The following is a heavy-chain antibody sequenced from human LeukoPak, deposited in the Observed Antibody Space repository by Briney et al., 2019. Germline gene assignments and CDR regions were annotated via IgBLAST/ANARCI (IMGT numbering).Heavy chain of an antibody. CDR1: GHTFTGYY. CDR3: ARGDKDWDYFDY. CDR2: INPNSGGT. Sequence: ASVKVSCKASGHTFTGYYMHWVRQAPGQGLEWMGRINPNSGGTNYAQKFQGRVTMTRDTSISTAYMELSRLRSDDTAVYYCARGDKDWDYFDYWGQATLVTVSS. V-gene: IGHV1-2*06. D-gene: IGHD3-9*01. J-gene: IGHJ4*02.